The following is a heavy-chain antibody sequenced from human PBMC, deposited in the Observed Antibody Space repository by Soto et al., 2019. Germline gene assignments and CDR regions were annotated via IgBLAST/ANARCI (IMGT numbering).Heavy chain of an antibody. CDR3: ARGGYFDWLLYSGDYYYGMDV. CDR2: IYYSGST. J-gene: IGHJ6*02. V-gene: IGHV4-59*01. Sequence: KPSETLSLTCTVSGGSISSYYWSWIRQPPGKGLEWIGYIYYSGSTNYNPSLKSRVTISVDTSKNQFSLKLSSVTAADTAVYYCARGGYFDWLLYSGDYYYGMDVWGQGTTVTVSS. CDR1: GGSISSYY. D-gene: IGHD3-9*01.